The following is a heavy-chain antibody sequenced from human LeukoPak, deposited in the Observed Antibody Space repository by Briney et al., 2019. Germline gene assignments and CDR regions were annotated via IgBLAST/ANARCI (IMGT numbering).Heavy chain of an antibody. CDR1: GGSFSGYY. J-gene: IGHJ6*03. Sequence: SETLTPTCAVYGGSFSGYYWSWIRQPPGKGLEWIGEINHSGSTNYNPSLKSRVTISVDTSKNQFSLKLSSVTAADTAVYYCARGPWYYYMDFWGERPTDRVSS. CDR3: ARGPWYYYMDF. CDR2: INHSGST. V-gene: IGHV4-34*01.